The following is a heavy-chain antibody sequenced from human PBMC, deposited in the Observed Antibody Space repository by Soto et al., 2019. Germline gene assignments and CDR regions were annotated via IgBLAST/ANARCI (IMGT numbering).Heavy chain of an antibody. V-gene: IGHV4-34*01. CDR2: INHSGST. CDR3: ARGNQYYYGSGSYYNNWFDP. J-gene: IGHJ5*02. Sequence: LSLTCAVYGGSFSGYYWSWIRQPPGKGLEWIGEINHSGSTNYNPSLKSRATISVDTSKNQFSLKLSSVTAADTAVYYCARGNQYYYGSGSYYNNWFDPWGQGTLVTVSS. CDR1: GGSFSGYY. D-gene: IGHD3-10*01.